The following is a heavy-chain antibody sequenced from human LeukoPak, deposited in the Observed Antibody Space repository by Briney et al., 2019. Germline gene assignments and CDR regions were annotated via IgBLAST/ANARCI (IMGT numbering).Heavy chain of an antibody. J-gene: IGHJ4*02. Sequence: GGSLRLSCAASGFIVSDNHMSWVRQAPGKGLEWLSVIYSGGNTFYADSVKGRFTISRDNSKNTLYLQMNSLRAEDTAVYYCATLRDLDCWGQGALVTVSS. CDR2: IYSGGNT. V-gene: IGHV3-53*01. CDR3: ATLRDLDC. CDR1: GFIVSDNH. D-gene: IGHD2-21*01.